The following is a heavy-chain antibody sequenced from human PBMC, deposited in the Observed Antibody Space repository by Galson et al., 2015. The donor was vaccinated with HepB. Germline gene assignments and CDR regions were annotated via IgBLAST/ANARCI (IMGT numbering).Heavy chain of an antibody. J-gene: IGHJ4*02. CDR1: GYTFTSYY. CDR3: TTALKKSRAVAGNIVDY. CDR2: INPSGGST. D-gene: IGHD6-19*01. Sequence: SVKVSCKASGYTFTSYYMHWVRQAPGQGLEWMGIINPSGGSTSYAQKLQGRVTMTRDTSTSTVYMELSSLRSEDTAVYYCTTALKKSRAVAGNIVDYWGQGTLVTVSS. V-gene: IGHV1-46*04.